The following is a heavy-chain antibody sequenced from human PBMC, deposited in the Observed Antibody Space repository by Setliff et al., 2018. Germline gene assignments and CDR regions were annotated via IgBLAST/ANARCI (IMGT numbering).Heavy chain of an antibody. D-gene: IGHD3-22*01. CDR2: INHSGST. CDR1: GGSFSGYY. Sequence: SETLSLTCAVYGGSFSGYYWSWTRQPPGKGLEWIGEINHSGSTNYNPSLKSRVTISEDMSKNQFSLKLSSVTAADTAVYYCARVRPLGGYYSEVWRGARRGNWFDPWGQGTLVTVSS. V-gene: IGHV4-34*01. J-gene: IGHJ5*02. CDR3: ARVRPLGGYYSEVWRGARRGNWFDP.